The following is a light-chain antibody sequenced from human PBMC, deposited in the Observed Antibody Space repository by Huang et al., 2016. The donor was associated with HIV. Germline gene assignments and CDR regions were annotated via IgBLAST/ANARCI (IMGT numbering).Light chain of an antibody. V-gene: IGKV1-6*01. J-gene: IGKJ1*01. CDR3: LQHYNYPWT. CDR2: EKY. CDR1: LVIRSD. Sequence: AIQMTQSPSSLSASVGDRVTITCRSSLVIRSDLGWYQQKPGKAPKFLMSEKYSLEDGGPPRWSGSGSGTVFTLTISGLQPEDFATYYCLQHYNYPWTFGQGTKVDI.